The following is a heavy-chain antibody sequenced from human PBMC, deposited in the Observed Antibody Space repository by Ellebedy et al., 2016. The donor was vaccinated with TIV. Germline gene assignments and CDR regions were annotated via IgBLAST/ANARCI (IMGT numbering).Heavy chain of an antibody. Sequence: MPSGTLSLTCSVSGGSVSSTRYYWAWIRQPPGKGLEYIGSVYYSGSPYYNPSFKSRVTLSADTSKNQFSLNLRTVTAADTAVYYCARTDPWQPIDDWGQGILVSVSS. V-gene: IGHV4-39*01. J-gene: IGHJ4*02. CDR2: VYYSGSP. CDR3: ARTDPWQPIDD. D-gene: IGHD2-21*02. CDR1: GGSVSSTRYY.